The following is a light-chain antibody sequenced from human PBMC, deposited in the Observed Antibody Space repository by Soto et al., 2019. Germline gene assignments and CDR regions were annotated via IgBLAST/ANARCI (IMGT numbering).Light chain of an antibody. CDR3: AAWDDSLNGHLV. Sequence: QSVLTQPPSVSGAPGQRVTISCTGSSSNIGAGYDVHWYQQLPGTAPKVVMFANDERPSGVPDRISGSKSGTSASLVISGLQFEDEADYYCAAWDDSLNGHLVFGGGTKVTVL. CDR1: SSNIGAGYD. CDR2: AND. J-gene: IGLJ2*01. V-gene: IGLV1-40*01.